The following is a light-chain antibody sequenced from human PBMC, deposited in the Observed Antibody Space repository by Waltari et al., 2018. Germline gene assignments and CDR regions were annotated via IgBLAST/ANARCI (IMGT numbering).Light chain of an antibody. CDR3: QQYDSQPLT. CDR1: QSVRSN. V-gene: IGKV3-15*01. J-gene: IGKJ4*01. CDR2: GAS. Sequence: EIVMTQSPAILSVSPGEGVTLSCRASQSVRSNLAWDQQKPGQAPRLLIVGASTRATGFPARFSGGGSGTEFTLTITSLQSEDSAVYFCQQYDSQPLTFGGGTFVEIK.